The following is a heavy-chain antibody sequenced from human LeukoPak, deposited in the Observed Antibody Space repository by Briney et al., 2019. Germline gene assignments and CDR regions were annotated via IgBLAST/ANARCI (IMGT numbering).Heavy chain of an antibody. D-gene: IGHD3-10*01. CDR2: MNPTSGNT. V-gene: IGHV1-8*01. CDR1: GYTFTSYD. CDR3: ALWFGDASGFDP. J-gene: IGHJ5*02. Sequence: GASVKVSCKASGYTFTSYDINWVRQATGQGLEWMGWMNPTSGNTGYAQKFQGRVAMTRNTSISTAYMELSSLRSEDTAVYYCALWFGDASGFDPWGQGTLVTVSS.